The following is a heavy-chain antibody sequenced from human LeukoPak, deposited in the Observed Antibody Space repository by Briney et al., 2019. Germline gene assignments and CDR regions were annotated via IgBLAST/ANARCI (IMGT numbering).Heavy chain of an antibody. CDR3: AKGDCSSTSCSSWDKLADV. J-gene: IGHJ6*04. V-gene: IGHV3-23*01. D-gene: IGHD2-2*01. CDR2: ISGSGGST. CDR1: GFTFSNYV. Sequence: GGSLRLSCAASGFTFSNYVMSWVRQAPGKGLEWVSGISGSGGSTYYADSVKGRFTISRDNSKNTLYLQMNSLRAEDTAVYYCAKGDCSSTSCSSWDKLADVWGKGTTVTVSS.